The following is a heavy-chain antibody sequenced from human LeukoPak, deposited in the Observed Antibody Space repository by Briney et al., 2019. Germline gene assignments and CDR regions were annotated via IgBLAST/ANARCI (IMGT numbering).Heavy chain of an antibody. CDR1: GYTFTSYG. CDR2: IIPIFGTA. V-gene: IGHV1-69*05. D-gene: IGHD3-22*01. Sequence: ASAKVSCKASGYTFTSYGISWVRQAPGQGLEWMGGIIPIFGTANYAQKFQGRVTITTDESTSTAYMELSSLRSEDTAVYYCARDRDGVTGSSGYYYEGHYWGQGTLVTVSS. CDR3: ARDRDGVTGSSGYYYEGHY. J-gene: IGHJ4*02.